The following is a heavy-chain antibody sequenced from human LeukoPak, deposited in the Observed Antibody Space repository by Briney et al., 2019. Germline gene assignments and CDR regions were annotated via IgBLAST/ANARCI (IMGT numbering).Heavy chain of an antibody. CDR1: GGSISSYY. V-gene: IGHV4-59*08. CDR2: ISHTGST. Sequence: SETLSLTCAVSGGSISSYYWSWIRQPPGKRLEWIGYISHTGSTDYNPSLKSQFTISRDTSRNQFSPKLYSVTAADAAVYYCARHGARSGWYYFDYWGQGTLVTVSS. D-gene: IGHD6-19*01. J-gene: IGHJ4*02. CDR3: ARHGARSGWYYFDY.